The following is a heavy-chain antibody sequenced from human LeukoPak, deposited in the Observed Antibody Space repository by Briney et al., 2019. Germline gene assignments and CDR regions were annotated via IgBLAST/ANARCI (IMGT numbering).Heavy chain of an antibody. V-gene: IGHV3-30*02. CDR2: IRYDGSNK. CDR3: ARDRGDAFDI. CDR1: GFTFSSYG. J-gene: IGHJ3*02. Sequence: GGSLRLSCAASGFTFSSYGMHWVRQAPGKGLEWVAFIRYDGSNKYYADSVKGRFTISRDNSKNTLYLQMNSLRAEDTAVYYCARDRGDAFDIWGQGTMVTVSS.